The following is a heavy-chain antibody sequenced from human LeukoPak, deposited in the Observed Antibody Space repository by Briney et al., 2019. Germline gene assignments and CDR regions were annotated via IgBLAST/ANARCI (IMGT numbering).Heavy chain of an antibody. V-gene: IGHV4-38-2*02. CDR3: ARDCSGGSCYWGRWFDP. CDR1: GYSIRTDYY. Sequence: SETLSLICTVSGYSIRTDYYWGWIRQPPGKGPQWIGTINKSGNTYYNPSLRSRVTISVDTSKNQFSLKLSSVTAADTAVYYCARDCSGGSCYWGRWFDPWGQGTLVTVSS. J-gene: IGHJ5*02. D-gene: IGHD2-15*01. CDR2: INKSGNT.